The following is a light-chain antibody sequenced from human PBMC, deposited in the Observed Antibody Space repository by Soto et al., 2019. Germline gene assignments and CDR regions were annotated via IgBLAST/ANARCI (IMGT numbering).Light chain of an antibody. V-gene: IGKV1-5*03. CDR3: QQYDRWYT. J-gene: IGKJ2*01. Sequence: DIQMTQSPSTLSASVGDRVTITCRASQSISSWLAWYQQKPGKAPRLLIYKTSNLGSGVPSRFNGSGSGTEFTLTISGLQPDDFATYYCQQYDRWYTFGPGTKVDIK. CDR2: KTS. CDR1: QSISSW.